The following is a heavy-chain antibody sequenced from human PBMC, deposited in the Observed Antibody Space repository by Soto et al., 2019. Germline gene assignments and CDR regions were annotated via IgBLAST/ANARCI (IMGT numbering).Heavy chain of an antibody. D-gene: IGHD4-17*01. J-gene: IGHJ6*02. Sequence: PSETLSLTCTVSGGSISSGGYYRSWIRQHPGKGLEWIGYIYYSGSTYYNPSLKSRVTISVDTSKNQFSLKLSSVTAADTAVYYCARDNGRGDYINYYYYYGMDVWGQGTTVTVSS. CDR3: ARDNGRGDYINYYYYYGMDV. CDR1: GGSISSGGYY. V-gene: IGHV4-31*03. CDR2: IYYSGST.